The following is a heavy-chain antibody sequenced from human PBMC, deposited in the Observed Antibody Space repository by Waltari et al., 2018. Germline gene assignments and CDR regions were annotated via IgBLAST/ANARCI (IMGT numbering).Heavy chain of an antibody. J-gene: IGHJ4*02. CDR1: GLSFSNYD. CDR3: AKEGSGYYGGSFDY. Sequence: EVQMLESGGGLVQPGGSVRLSCAAYGLSFSNYDMNWVRQAPGKGLEWISVIYKDGSTYYVDSVRGRFTISRDNSKNTLYLQMNSLGAEDTAMYFCAKEGSGYYGGSFDYWGQGTMVTVSS. D-gene: IGHD3-22*01. V-gene: IGHV3-23*03. CDR2: IYKDGST.